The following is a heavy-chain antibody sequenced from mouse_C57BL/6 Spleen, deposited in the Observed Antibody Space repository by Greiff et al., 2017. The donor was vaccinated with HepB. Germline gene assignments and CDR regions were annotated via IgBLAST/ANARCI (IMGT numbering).Heavy chain of an antibody. CDR2: IYPGDGDT. V-gene: IGHV1-82*01. Sequence: VQLQQSGPELVKPGASVKISCKASGYAFSSSWMNWVKQRPGKGLEWIGRIYPGDGDTNYNGKFKGKATLAADKSSSTAYMELSSLTSEDSAVYFCARGGIYDDYDEAWFAYWGQGTLVTVSA. D-gene: IGHD2-4*01. J-gene: IGHJ3*01. CDR1: GYAFSSSW. CDR3: ARGGIYDDYDEAWFAY.